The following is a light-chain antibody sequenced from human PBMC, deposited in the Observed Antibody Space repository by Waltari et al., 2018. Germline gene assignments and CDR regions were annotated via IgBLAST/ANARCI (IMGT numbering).Light chain of an antibody. CDR1: SSNIACTY. V-gene: IGLV1-47*01. Sequence: QSVVTQPPSASGTPGQRVTIPCSGSSSNIACTYVYWYQQFPGTAPKLLIYRNNQRPSGVPDRFAGSKSGTSASLAISGLRSEDEADYYCASWDDSLSGWVFGGGTKLTVL. CDR2: RNN. CDR3: ASWDDSLSGWV. J-gene: IGLJ3*02.